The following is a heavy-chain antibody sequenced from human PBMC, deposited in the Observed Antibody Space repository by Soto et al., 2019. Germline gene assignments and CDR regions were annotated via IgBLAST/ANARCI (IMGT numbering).Heavy chain of an antibody. V-gene: IGHV3-7*04. D-gene: IGHD2-15*01. CDR3: ARGRYCSGGRCYFDY. J-gene: IGHJ4*02. CDR1: GFTFSNYW. CDR2: IKQDGSEN. Sequence: PVVSLRLSFGASGFTFSNYWLSWVRQAPGEGLEWVANIKQDGSENSYVDSVKGRFTISRDNAKNSVYLQMNSLRAEDTAVYYCARGRYCSGGRCYFDYWGQGT.